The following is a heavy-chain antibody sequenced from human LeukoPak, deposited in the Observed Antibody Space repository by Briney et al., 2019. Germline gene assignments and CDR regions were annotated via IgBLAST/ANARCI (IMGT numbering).Heavy chain of an antibody. CDR2: IWYDGSNK. D-gene: IGHD5-18*01. V-gene: IGHV3-33*01. CDR1: GFTFSSYG. J-gene: IGHJ6*03. Sequence: GGSLRLSCAASGFTFSSYGMHWVRQAPGKGLEWVAVIWYDGSNKYYADSVKGRFTIFRDNSKNTLYLQMNSLRAEDTAVYYCARGGMDTAMVTHYYYMDVWGKGTTVTVSS. CDR3: ARGGMDTAMVTHYYYMDV.